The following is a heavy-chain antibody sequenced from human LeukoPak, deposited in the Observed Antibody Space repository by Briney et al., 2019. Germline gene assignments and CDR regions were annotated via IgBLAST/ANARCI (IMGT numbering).Heavy chain of an antibody. CDR2: IYYSGDT. CDR1: GGSISSSSYY. V-gene: IGHV4-39*01. J-gene: IGHJ6*03. D-gene: IGHD6-19*01. CDR3: ARHQWHYYYYMGV. Sequence: SETLSLTCTVSGGSISSSSYYWGWIRPPPGKGLEWIGSIYYSGDTYYNPSLKSRRVTIAVDTSKNQFSLRLRSVTAADTAVYYCARHQWHYYYYMGVWGKGSTVTVSS.